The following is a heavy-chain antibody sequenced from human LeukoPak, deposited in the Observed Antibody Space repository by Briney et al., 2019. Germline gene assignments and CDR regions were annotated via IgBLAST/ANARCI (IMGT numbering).Heavy chain of an antibody. V-gene: IGHV3-30*03. J-gene: IGHJ3*02. D-gene: IGHD2-21*02. CDR3: ARRTYCGGDCYPPNAFDI. CDR1: GFTFSSYG. Sequence: GRSLRLSCAASGFTFSSYGMHWVRQAPGKGLEWVAVISYDGSNKYYADSVKGRFTISRDNAKNSLFLQMNSLRAEDTAVYYCARRTYCGGDCYPPNAFDIWGQGTMVTVSS. CDR2: ISYDGSNK.